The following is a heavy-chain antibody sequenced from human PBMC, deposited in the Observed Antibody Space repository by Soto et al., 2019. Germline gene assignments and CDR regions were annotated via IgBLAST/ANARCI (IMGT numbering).Heavy chain of an antibody. J-gene: IGHJ5*02. Sequence: PGGSLRLSCAASGFTCSSYGMHWVRQAPGKGLEGVAVIWYDGSNKYYADSVKGRFTISRDNSKNTLFLQMNSLRAEDTAVYFCARGFSENPGIWFDPWGQGTLVTVSS. V-gene: IGHV3-33*01. CDR1: GFTCSSYG. CDR2: IWYDGSNK. CDR3: ARGFSENPGIWFDP. D-gene: IGHD1-26*01.